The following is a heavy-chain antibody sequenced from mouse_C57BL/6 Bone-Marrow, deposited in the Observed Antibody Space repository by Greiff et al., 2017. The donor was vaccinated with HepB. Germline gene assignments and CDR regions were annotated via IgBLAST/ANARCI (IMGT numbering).Heavy chain of an antibody. J-gene: IGHJ1*03. CDR3: ARRGYYYGSSYVYWYFDV. D-gene: IGHD1-1*01. V-gene: IGHV2-9-1*01. Sequence: VQLQQSGPGLVAPSQSLSITCTVSGFSLTSYAISWVRQPPGKGLEWLGVIWTGGGTNYNSALKSRLSISKDNSKSQVFLKMNSLQTDDTARYYCARRGYYYGSSYVYWYFDVWGTGTTVTVSS. CDR1: GFSLTSYA. CDR2: IWTGGGT.